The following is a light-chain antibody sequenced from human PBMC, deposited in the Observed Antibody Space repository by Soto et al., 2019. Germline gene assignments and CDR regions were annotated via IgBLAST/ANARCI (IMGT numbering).Light chain of an antibody. CDR3: QQSYSTLELT. V-gene: IGKV1-39*01. J-gene: IGKJ4*01. CDR1: QSISSY. Sequence: DIQMTQSPSSLSASVGDRVTITCRASQSISSYLNWYQQKPGKAPKLLIYAASSLQSGVPSRFSGSGSGTDFTLTISSPQPEDFATYYCQQSYSTLELTFGGGTKVDIK. CDR2: AAS.